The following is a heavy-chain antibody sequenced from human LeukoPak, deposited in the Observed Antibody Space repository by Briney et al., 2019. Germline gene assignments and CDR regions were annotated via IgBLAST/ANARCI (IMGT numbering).Heavy chain of an antibody. V-gene: IGHV3-64*01. CDR2: ISRNGGST. D-gene: IGHD2-2*01. CDR1: GFTFSAYW. CDR3: ARADCSSTSCYLGY. Sequence: GGSLGLSCAASGFTFSAYWLHWVRQAPGKGVEYVSAISRNGGSTYYANPVKGRFTISRDNSKNTLYLRMGSLRAEDMAVYYCARADCSSTSCYLGYWGQGTLVTVSS. J-gene: IGHJ4*02.